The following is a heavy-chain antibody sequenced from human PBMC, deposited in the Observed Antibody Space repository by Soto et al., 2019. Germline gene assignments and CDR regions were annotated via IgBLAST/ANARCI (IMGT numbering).Heavy chain of an antibody. J-gene: IGHJ6*02. CDR3: ARDPIAAAGDYCYYGMDV. D-gene: IGHD6-13*01. CDR2: INAGNGNT. CDR1: GYTFTSYA. Sequence: ASVKVSCKASGYTFTSYAMHWVRQAPGQRLEWMGWINAGNGNTKYSQKFQGRVTITRETSASTAYMELSSLRSEDTAVYYCARDPIAAAGDYCYYGMDVWGQGTTVTVSS. V-gene: IGHV1-3*01.